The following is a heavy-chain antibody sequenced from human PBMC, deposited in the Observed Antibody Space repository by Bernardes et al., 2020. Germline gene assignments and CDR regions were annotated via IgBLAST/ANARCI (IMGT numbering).Heavy chain of an antibody. CDR1: GFTFSSYE. CDR2: ISSSGSTI. V-gene: IGHV3-48*03. J-gene: IGHJ5*02. D-gene: IGHD5-18*01. CDR3: ARVDTAHAT. Sequence: GGSLRLFCAASGFTFSSYEMNWVRQAPGKGLEWVSYISSSGSTIYYADSVKGRFTISRDNAKNSLYLQMNSLRAEDTAVYYCARVDTAHATWGQGTLVTVSS.